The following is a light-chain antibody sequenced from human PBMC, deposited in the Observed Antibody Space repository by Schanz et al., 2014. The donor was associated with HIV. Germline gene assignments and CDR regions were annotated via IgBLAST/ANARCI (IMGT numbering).Light chain of an antibody. CDR3: AAWDDSLSAPV. CDR2: RND. CDR1: NSNIGTYD. J-gene: IGLJ2*01. Sequence: QSVLTQPPSASGTPGQGVTISCSGGNSNIGTYDVNWYQQLPGTAPKLLIYRNDQRPSGVPDRFSASKSGTSASLAISGLRSGDEADYSCAAWDDSLSAPVFGGGTKLTVL. V-gene: IGLV1-47*01.